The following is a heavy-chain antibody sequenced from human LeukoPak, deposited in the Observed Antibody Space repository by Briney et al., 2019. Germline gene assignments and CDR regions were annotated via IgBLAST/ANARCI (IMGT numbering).Heavy chain of an antibody. CDR3: ARDYYDFWSGYSAHVAFDI. D-gene: IGHD3-3*01. J-gene: IGHJ3*02. Sequence: GRSLRLSCAASGFTFSSYAMHWVRQAPGKGLEWVAVISYDGSNKYYADSVKGRFTISRDNSKNTLYLQINSVRAEDTAVYYCARDYYDFWSGYSAHVAFDIWGQGTMVTVSS. CDR2: ISYDGSNK. V-gene: IGHV3-30-3*01. CDR1: GFTFSSYA.